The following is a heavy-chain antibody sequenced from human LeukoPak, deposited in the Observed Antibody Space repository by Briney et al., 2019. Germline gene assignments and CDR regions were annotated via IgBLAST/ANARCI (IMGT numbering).Heavy chain of an antibody. CDR2: IRSRVNNYAI. V-gene: IGHV3-73*01. CDR1: GFTFSGSA. J-gene: IGHJ4*02. D-gene: IGHD3-10*01. Sequence: PGGSLRLSCAASGFTFSGSAMHWVRQAAGKGLEWVARIRSRVNNYAIAYSESVRGRFTISRDDSKNTAYLEMNSLKTEDTAIYYCARSTREVGERFDYWGQGTLVTVSS. CDR3: ARSTREVGERFDY.